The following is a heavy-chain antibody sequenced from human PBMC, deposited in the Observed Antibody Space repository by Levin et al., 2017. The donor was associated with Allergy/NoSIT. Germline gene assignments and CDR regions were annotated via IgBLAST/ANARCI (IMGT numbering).Heavy chain of an antibody. CDR1: GGSISSGGYS. CDR2: IYHSGST. J-gene: IGHJ3*02. Sequence: SQTLSLTCAVSGGSISSGGYSWSWIRQPPGKGLEWIGYIYHSGSTYYNPSLKSRVTISVDRSKNQFSLKLSSVTAADTAVYYCASSRVRGVIRGAFDIWGQGTMVTVSS. D-gene: IGHD3-10*01. V-gene: IGHV4-30-2*01. CDR3: ASSRVRGVIRGAFDI.